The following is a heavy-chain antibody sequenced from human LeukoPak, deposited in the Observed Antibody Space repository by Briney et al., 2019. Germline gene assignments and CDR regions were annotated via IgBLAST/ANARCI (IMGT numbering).Heavy chain of an antibody. CDR3: TGDHNNVFDY. Sequence: GRSLRLSCSASGITLGDYAVSWVRQAPGKGLEWVSFIRVKAFGRTTEYAASVRGRFTISRDDSNNIAYLQMNSLKTEDTAVYFCTGDHNNVFDYWGQGTLVTVSS. V-gene: IGHV3-49*04. J-gene: IGHJ4*02. CDR1: GITLGDYA. CDR2: IRVKAFGRTT. D-gene: IGHD1-14*01.